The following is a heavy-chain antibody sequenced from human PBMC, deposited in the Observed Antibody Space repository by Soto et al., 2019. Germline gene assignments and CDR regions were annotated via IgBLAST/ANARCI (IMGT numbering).Heavy chain of an antibody. CDR1: GGTFSSYA. V-gene: IGHV1-69*06. CDR3: ARNVEPVLHYDFWSGHYYYYGMDV. CDR2: IIPIFGTA. Sequence: QVQLVQSGAEVKKPGASVKVSCKASGGTFSSYAISWVRQAPGQGLEWMGGIIPIFGTANYAQKFQGRVTITADKSTSTAYMELSSLRSEDTAVYYCARNVEPVLHYDFWSGHYYYYGMDVWGQGTTVTVSS. D-gene: IGHD3-3*01. J-gene: IGHJ6*02.